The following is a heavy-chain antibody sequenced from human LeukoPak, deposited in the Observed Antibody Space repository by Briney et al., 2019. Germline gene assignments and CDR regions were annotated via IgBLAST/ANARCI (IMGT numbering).Heavy chain of an antibody. CDR1: GFTFSSYG. D-gene: IGHD6-25*01. CDR3: ARRSGGRFDY. Sequence: GGSLRLSCEASGFTFSSYGMHWVRQAPGKGLEWVAVISYDGSNKYYADSVKGRFTISRDNSKNTLYLQMNSLRTEDTAVYYCARRSGGRFDYWGQGTLVTVSS. J-gene: IGHJ4*02. CDR2: ISYDGSNK. V-gene: IGHV3-30*03.